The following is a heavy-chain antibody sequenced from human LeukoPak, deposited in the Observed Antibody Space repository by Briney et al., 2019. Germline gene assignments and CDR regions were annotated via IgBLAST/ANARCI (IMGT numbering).Heavy chain of an antibody. CDR2: ISSSGSTI. J-gene: IGHJ5*02. CDR1: GFTFSGYY. V-gene: IGHV3-11*01. Sequence: KTGGSLRLSCAASGFTFSGYYTSWIRQAPGKGLEWVSYISSSGSTIYYADSVKGRFTISRDNAKNSLYLQMNSLRAEDTAVYYCARRSGYYYNWFDPWGQGTLVTVSS. CDR3: ARRSGYYYNWFDP. D-gene: IGHD3-22*01.